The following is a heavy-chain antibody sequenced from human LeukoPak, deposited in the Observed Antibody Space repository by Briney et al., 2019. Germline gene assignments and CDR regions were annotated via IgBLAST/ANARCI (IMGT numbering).Heavy chain of an antibody. J-gene: IGHJ3*02. D-gene: IGHD1-26*01. Sequence: PSETLSLTCTVSGGSISSYYWSWIRQPPGKGLEWIGYIYYSGSTNYNPSLKSRVTISVDTSKNQFSLKLSSVTAADTAVYYCARVKEETWELLPDAFDIWGQGTMVTVSS. CDR1: GGSISSYY. CDR3: ARVKEETWELLPDAFDI. V-gene: IGHV4-59*01. CDR2: IYYSGST.